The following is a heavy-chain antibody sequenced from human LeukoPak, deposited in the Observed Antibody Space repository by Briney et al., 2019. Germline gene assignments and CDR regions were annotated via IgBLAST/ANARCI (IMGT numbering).Heavy chain of an antibody. D-gene: IGHD2-2*01. CDR1: GFTFSSYA. CDR2: ISCSGGST. CDR3: AKGATNYCSSTSCSFDY. V-gene: IGHV3-23*01. J-gene: IGHJ4*02. Sequence: GGPLRLSCAASGFTFSSYAMSWVRQAPGKGLEWVSAISCSGGSTYYAASVKGRFTISRDNSKNTLYLQMNSPSAEDTAVYYCAKGATNYCSSTSCSFDYWGQGTLVTVSS.